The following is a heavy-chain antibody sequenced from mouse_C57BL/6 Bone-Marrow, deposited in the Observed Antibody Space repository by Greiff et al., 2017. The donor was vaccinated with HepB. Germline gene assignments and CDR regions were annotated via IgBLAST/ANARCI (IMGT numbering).Heavy chain of an antibody. V-gene: IGHV7-3*01. D-gene: IGHD2-5*01. J-gene: IGHJ4*01. Sequence: EVMLVESGGGLVQPGGSLSLSCAASGFTFTDYYMSWVRQPPGKALEWLGFIRNKANGYTTEYSVSVKGRFTISRDNSHSILYLQMNALRAEDSATYYCARGGDDSNPYAIGYWGQGTSVTVSS. CDR1: GFTFTDYY. CDR2: IRNKANGYTT. CDR3: ARGGDDSNPYAIGY.